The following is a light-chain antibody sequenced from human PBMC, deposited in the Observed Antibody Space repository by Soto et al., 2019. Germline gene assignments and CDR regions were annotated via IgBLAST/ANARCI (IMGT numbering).Light chain of an antibody. Sequence: AIRMTQSPSSFSASTGDRVTITCRASQGISSYLAWYQQKPGKAPKLLIYAASTLQSGVPSRFSGSGSGTDFTRTISCLQSEDVATYYCQQYYSYPQTFGQGTKVEIK. CDR1: QGISSY. J-gene: IGKJ1*01. CDR3: QQYYSYPQT. CDR2: AAS. V-gene: IGKV1-8*01.